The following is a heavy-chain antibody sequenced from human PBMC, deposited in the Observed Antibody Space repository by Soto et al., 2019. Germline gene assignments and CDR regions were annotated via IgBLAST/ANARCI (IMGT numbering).Heavy chain of an antibody. CDR3: ARVPRNFYYNGMDV. V-gene: IGHV3-48*03. CDR1: GFTFSSYE. Sequence: GGSLRLSCEGSGFTFSSYEMNWVRQAPGKGLEWVSYISSSGSTKNYADSVKGRFTISRDNVKNSLYLQMNSLRAEDTAVYYCARVPRNFYYNGMDVWGQGTTVTVSS. J-gene: IGHJ6*02. CDR2: ISSSGSTK.